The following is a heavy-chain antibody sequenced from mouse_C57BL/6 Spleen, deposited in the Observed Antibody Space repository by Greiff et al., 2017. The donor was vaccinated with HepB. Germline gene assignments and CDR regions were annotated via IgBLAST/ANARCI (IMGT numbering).Heavy chain of an antibody. CDR1: GYTFTSYW. V-gene: IGHV1-55*01. Sequence: VKLQQPGAELVKPGASVKMSCKASGYTFTSYWITWVKQRPGQGREWIGDISPGSGSTNYNEKFTSKATLTVDTNSSTAYMQLSSLTSEDSAFYYCARSPYYCGSSYGAMDYWGQGTSVTVAS. CDR3: ARSPYYCGSSYGAMDY. J-gene: IGHJ4*01. D-gene: IGHD1-1*01. CDR2: ISPGSGST.